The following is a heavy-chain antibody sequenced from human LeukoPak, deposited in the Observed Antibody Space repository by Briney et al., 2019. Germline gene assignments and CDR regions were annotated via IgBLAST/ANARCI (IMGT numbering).Heavy chain of an antibody. J-gene: IGHJ4*02. CDR1: GFIFSNFW. Sequence: GGSLRLSCTASGFIFSNFWMSWVRQAPGKGLEWVANIKQDGSDKYYVDSVKGRFTLSRDNAKSSLYLQMNSLRAEDTAVYFCARIFAYTGIYYFDYWGQGTLVTVSS. CDR2: IKQDGSDK. V-gene: IGHV3-7*01. D-gene: IGHD2-8*02. CDR3: ARIFAYTGIYYFDY.